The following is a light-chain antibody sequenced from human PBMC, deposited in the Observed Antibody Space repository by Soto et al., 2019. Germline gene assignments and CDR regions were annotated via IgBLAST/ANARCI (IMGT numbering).Light chain of an antibody. V-gene: IGKV3-20*01. Sequence: EIVFTQSPGTLSLSPVEGATLSCRASQSVSGTYFAWYQQKPGQAPRLLFSGASLRATGIPDRFSGGGSGTDFTLTISRLEPEDFAVYYCQQFGNSPITFGQGTRLEIK. CDR2: GAS. CDR1: QSVSGTY. J-gene: IGKJ5*01. CDR3: QQFGNSPIT.